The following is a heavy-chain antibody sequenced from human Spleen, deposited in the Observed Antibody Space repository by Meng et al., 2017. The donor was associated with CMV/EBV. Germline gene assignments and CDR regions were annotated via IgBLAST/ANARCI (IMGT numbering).Heavy chain of an antibody. V-gene: IGHV1-2*02. Sequence: ASVKVSCKASGYTFTGQYIHWVRQARGQGLEWMGLIKPSGGDTNYAQKFQGRVTMTRDTSISTAYMVLSRLRSDDTAVYYCLTDGALGQGTLVTVSS. D-gene: IGHD2-21*02. CDR2: IKPSGGDT. CDR1: GYTFTGQY. J-gene: IGHJ5*02. CDR3: LTDGA.